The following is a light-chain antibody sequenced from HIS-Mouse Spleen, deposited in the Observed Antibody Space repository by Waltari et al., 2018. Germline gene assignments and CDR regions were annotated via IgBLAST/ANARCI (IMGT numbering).Light chain of an antibody. CDR2: KDS. V-gene: IGLV3-16*01. Sequence: SSELTQDPAVSVALGQTVRITCQGDSLRSYYASWYQQKPGQFPVLVIYKDSERPSGIPERFSGSSSGTIVTLTISGVQAEDEADYYCLSADSSGTWVFGGGTKLTVL. CDR3: LSADSSGTWV. J-gene: IGLJ3*02. CDR1: SLRSYY.